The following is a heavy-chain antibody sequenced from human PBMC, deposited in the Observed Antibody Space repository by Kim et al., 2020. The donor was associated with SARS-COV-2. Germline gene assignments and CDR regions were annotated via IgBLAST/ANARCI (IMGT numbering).Heavy chain of an antibody. Sequence: ASTNDNPSRKRRGTISVATSKNQFSLKLSSVTAADTAVYYCARVPHGMDVWGQGTTVTVSS. V-gene: IGHV4-59*01. CDR3: ARVPHGMDV. J-gene: IGHJ6*02. CDR2: AST.